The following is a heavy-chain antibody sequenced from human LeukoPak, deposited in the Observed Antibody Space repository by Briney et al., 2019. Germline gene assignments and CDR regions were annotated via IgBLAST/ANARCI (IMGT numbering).Heavy chain of an antibody. CDR3: ARHSHSSGWYLYAFDI. Sequence: SETLSLTCTVSGGSISSSSYYWGWIRQPPGKGLEWIGSIYYSGSTYYNPSLESRVTISVDTSKNQFSLKLSSVTAADTAVYYCARHSHSSGWYLYAFDIWGQGTMVTVSS. V-gene: IGHV4-39*01. J-gene: IGHJ3*02. D-gene: IGHD6-19*01. CDR2: IYYSGST. CDR1: GGSISSSSYY.